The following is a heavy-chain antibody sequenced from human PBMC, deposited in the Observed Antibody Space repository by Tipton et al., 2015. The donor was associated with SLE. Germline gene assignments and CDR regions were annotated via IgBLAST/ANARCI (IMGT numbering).Heavy chain of an antibody. J-gene: IGHJ4*02. V-gene: IGHV4-39*07. CDR3: ARKKLEQQLADSGSYYFDY. D-gene: IGHD1-26*01. Sequence: TLSLTCTVSGGSISSSSYYWGWIRQPPGKGLEWIGSIYYSGSTYYNLSLKSRVTISVDTSKNQFSLKLSSVTAADTAVYYCARKKLEQQLADSGSYYFDYWGQGTLVTVSS. CDR1: GGSISSSSYY. CDR2: IYYSGST.